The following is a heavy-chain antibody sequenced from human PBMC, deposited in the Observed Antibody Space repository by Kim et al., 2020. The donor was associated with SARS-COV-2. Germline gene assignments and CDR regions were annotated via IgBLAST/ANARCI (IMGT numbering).Heavy chain of an antibody. Sequence: GSTSYAQKCQGRVTMTRDTSTSTVYMELSSLRSEDTAVYYCARNIGPALDYWGQGTLVTVSS. CDR2: GST. CDR3: ARNIGPALDY. J-gene: IGHJ4*02. V-gene: IGHV1-46*01. D-gene: IGHD2-2*01.